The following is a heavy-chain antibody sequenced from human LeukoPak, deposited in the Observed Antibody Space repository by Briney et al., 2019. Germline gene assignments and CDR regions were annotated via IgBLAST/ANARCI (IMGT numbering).Heavy chain of an antibody. CDR3: ARHRGAWTVLDAFPL. D-gene: IGHD2-8*02. J-gene: IGHJ3*01. CDR1: GVTPCTFE. CDR2: ISSSGSTT. V-gene: IGHV3-48*03. Sequence: PGGTFRLSSAASGVTPCTFEMNWVRQAPGKGLEWVSYISSSGSTTYYADSVKGRFTISRDNAKKTLYLQMNSLRAEDTAVYFCARHRGAWTVLDAFPLWGQGTMVTVSP.